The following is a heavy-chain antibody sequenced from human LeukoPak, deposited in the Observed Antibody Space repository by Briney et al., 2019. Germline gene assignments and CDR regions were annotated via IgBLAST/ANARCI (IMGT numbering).Heavy chain of an antibody. CDR1: GFTFSSYA. Sequence: GRSLRLSCAASGFTFSSYAMHWVRQAPGKGLEWVAVISYDGSNKYYADSVKGRFTISRDNSKNTLSLQMNSLRIEDTAVYYCASEPPLGDFWSGSDYWGQGTLVTVSS. CDR3: ASEPPLGDFWSGSDY. CDR2: ISYDGSNK. J-gene: IGHJ4*02. D-gene: IGHD3-3*01. V-gene: IGHV3-30-3*01.